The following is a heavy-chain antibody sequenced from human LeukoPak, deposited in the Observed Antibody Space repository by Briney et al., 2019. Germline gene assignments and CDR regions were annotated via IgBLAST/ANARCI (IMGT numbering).Heavy chain of an antibody. Sequence: GGSLRLSCAASGFTFSSYEMNWVRQAPGKGLEWVSYISSSGSTIYYADSVKGRFTISRDNAKNTLYLQMNSLRAEDTAVYYCARVQLGCTSASCQPPYYFDYWGQGTLVTVSS. CDR2: ISSSGSTI. CDR3: ARVQLGCTSASCQPPYYFDY. D-gene: IGHD2-2*01. CDR1: GFTFSSYE. V-gene: IGHV3-48*03. J-gene: IGHJ4*02.